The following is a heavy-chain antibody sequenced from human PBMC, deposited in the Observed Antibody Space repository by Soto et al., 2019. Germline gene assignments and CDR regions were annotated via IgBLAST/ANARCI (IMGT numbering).Heavy chain of an antibody. Sequence: GGSLRLSCAASGFTFSSYSMNWVRQAPGKGLEWVSSISSSSSYIYYADSVKGRFTISRDNAKNSLYLQMNSLRAEDTAVYYCARDPASGYCSGGSCYPPHILVYYYYMDVWGKGTTVTVSS. CDR2: ISSSSSYI. V-gene: IGHV3-21*01. J-gene: IGHJ6*03. CDR1: GFTFSSYS. CDR3: ARDPASGYCSGGSCYPPHILVYYYYMDV. D-gene: IGHD2-15*01.